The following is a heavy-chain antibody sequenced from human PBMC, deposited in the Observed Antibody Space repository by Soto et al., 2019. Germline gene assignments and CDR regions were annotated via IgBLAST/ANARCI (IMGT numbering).Heavy chain of an antibody. V-gene: IGHV4-59*01. CDR3: ARGRDSRGWFP. J-gene: IGHJ5*02. CDR1: GGSINTYY. D-gene: IGHD6-19*01. Sequence: PSETLSLTCTVSGGSINTYYWSWIRQPPGEGLEWIGYVYHTGSTIYNPSLKSRVTILVDTSKNQVSLKLGSVTAADTAVYYCARGRDSRGWFPWGQGTLVTVSS. CDR2: VYHTGST.